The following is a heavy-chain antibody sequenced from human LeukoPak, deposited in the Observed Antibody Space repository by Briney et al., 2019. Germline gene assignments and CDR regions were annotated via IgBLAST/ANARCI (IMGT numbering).Heavy chain of an antibody. V-gene: IGHV1-24*01. Sequence: ASVKVSCKVSGFTLTELSMHWVRQAPGKGLEWMGGFDPEDGETIYAQKFQGRVTMTEDTSTDTAYMELSSLRSEDTAVYYCAKRGQTRDSSGWYADXXGXGTXVTVSS. D-gene: IGHD6-19*01. J-gene: IGHJ4*02. CDR3: AKRGQTRDSSGWYADX. CDR2: FDPEDGET. CDR1: GFTLTELS.